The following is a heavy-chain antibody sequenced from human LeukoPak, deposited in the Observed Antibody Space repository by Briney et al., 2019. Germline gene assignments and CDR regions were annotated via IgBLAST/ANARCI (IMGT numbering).Heavy chain of an antibody. CDR3: ARHAYYYYYMDV. CDR2: IYYSGST. V-gene: IGHV4-39*01. J-gene: IGHJ6*03. CDR1: GGSISRSSYY. Sequence: SETLSLTCTVSGGSISRSSYYWGWIRQSPEKGLEWIGTIYYSGSTYYNPSLKSRVTISVDTSKNQFPLKMSSVTAADTAVYYCARHAYYYYYMDVWGKGTTVTISS.